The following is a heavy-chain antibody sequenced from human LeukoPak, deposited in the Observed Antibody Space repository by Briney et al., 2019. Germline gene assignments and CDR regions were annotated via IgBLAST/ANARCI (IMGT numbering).Heavy chain of an antibody. CDR3: ARDKYYETSGYYDAFDI. CDR2: IYYSGTA. D-gene: IGHD3-22*01. V-gene: IGHV4-39*07. CDR1: GGSSSSSTYY. Sequence: SETLSLTCTVSGGSSSSSTYYWGWIRQPPGKGLEWIGNIYYSGTAYYNPSLKSRVTISVDTSKNEFSLKLSSVTAADTAMYYCARDKYYETSGYYDAFDIWGQGTMVTVSS. J-gene: IGHJ3*02.